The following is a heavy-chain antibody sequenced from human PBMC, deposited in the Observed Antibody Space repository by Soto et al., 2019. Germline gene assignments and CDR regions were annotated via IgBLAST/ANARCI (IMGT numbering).Heavy chain of an antibody. CDR3: ARRYGASFDY. Sequence: QVQLQESGPGLVKPSETLSLTCTVSGGSISSYYWSWIRQPPGKGLEWIGYIYYSGSTNYNPSLKSRVPISVDTSKNRFSLQLSSVTAADTAVYYCARRYGASFDYWGQGTLVTVSS. CDR1: GGSISSYY. J-gene: IGHJ4*02. D-gene: IGHD4-17*01. V-gene: IGHV4-59*01. CDR2: IYYSGST.